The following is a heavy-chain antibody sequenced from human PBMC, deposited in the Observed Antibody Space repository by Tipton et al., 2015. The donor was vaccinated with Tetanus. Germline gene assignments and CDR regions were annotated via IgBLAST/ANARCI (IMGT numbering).Heavy chain of an antibody. CDR2: IIPIFGTA. CDR1: GGTFSSYA. Sequence: QLVQSGAEVKKPGSSVKVSCKASGGTFSSYAISWVRQAPGQGLERMGGIIPIFGTANYAQKFQGRVTITADKSTSTAYMELSSLRSEDTAVYYCAIRADQDYSGSFYYSYGMDVWGQGTTVTVSS. D-gene: IGHD4-11*01. J-gene: IGHJ6*02. V-gene: IGHV1-69*06. CDR3: AIRADQDYSGSFYYSYGMDV.